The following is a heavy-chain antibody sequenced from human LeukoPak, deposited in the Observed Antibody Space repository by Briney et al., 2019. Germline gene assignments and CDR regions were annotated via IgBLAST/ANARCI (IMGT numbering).Heavy chain of an antibody. D-gene: IGHD3-22*01. J-gene: IGHJ4*02. Sequence: GASVKVSCKASGYTFTSYGISWVRQAPGQGLEWMGWISAYNGNTNYAQKFQGRVTITADKSTSTAYMELSSLRSEDTAVYYCARATYYYDSSGYYGYWGQGTLVTVSS. CDR3: ARATYYYDSSGYYGY. CDR2: ISAYNGNT. CDR1: GYTFTSYG. V-gene: IGHV1-18*01.